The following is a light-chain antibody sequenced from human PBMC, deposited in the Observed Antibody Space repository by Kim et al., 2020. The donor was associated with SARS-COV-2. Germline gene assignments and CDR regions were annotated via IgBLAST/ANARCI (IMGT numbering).Light chain of an antibody. CDR1: SSNVGCYNY. V-gene: IGLV2-14*03. CDR3: SSYTGSGTPWV. J-gene: IGLJ3*02. CDR2: DVT. Sequence: QSLTIFRTGISSNVGCYNYVSWYQQHPGKAPKLMIYDVTNRPSGVSDRFSASKSGNTASLTIYWLQADDEADYYCSSYTGSGTPWVFGGGTQLTVL.